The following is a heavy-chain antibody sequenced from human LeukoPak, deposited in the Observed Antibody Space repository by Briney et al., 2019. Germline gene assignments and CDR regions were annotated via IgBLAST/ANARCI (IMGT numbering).Heavy chain of an antibody. CDR1: GFTFSSYG. V-gene: IGHV3-30*18. CDR3: ANGDREAAAGTEIDY. J-gene: IGHJ4*02. D-gene: IGHD6-13*01. CDR2: ISYDGSNK. Sequence: GGSLRLSCAASGFTFSSYGMHWVRQAPGKGLEWVAVISYDGSNKYYADSVKGRFTISRDNSKNTLYLQMNSLRAEDTAVYYCANGDREAAAGTEIDYWGQGTLVTVSS.